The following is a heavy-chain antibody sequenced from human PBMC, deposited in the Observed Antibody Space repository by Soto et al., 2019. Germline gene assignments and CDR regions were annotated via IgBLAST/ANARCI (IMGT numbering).Heavy chain of an antibody. Sequence: GSLRLSCAASGFTFSSYWISWVRQAPGKGLEWVANIKQDGSEKYYVDSVKGRFTISRDNAKNSLYLQMNSLRAEDTAVYYCARDPLGYSYGLFDYWGQGTLVTVSS. J-gene: IGHJ4*02. CDR1: GFTFSSYW. V-gene: IGHV3-7*03. CDR3: ARDPLGYSYGLFDY. CDR2: IKQDGSEK. D-gene: IGHD5-18*01.